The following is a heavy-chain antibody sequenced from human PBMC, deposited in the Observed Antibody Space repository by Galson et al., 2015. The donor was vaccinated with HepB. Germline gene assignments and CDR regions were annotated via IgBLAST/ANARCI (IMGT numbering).Heavy chain of an antibody. V-gene: IGHV2-70*11. J-gene: IGHJ6*02. Sequence: PALVKPTQPLTLPCNFSGFSLRPTGMCVSWIRQPPGKALQWLARLDWDDDKYSTSSLKTRLTISKDTSKNQVVLTMANMDPADTATYYCARERVTLIRGAPDYGADVWGQGTTVTVSS. D-gene: IGHD3-10*01. CDR3: ARERVTLIRGAPDYGADV. CDR2: LDWDDDK. CDR1: GFSLRPTGMC.